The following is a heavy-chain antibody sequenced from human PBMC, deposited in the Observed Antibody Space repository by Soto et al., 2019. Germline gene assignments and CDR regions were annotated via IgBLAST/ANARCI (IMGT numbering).Heavy chain of an antibody. CDR1: GFTFSSYS. Sequence: EVQLVESGGGLVQPGGSLRLSCAASGFTFSSYSMNWVRQAPGKGLEWVSYISSSSSTIYYADSVKGRFTISRDNAKNSLYLQMNSLRAEDTAVYYCAIHGDYLRNYYYYYMDVWGKGTTVTVSS. J-gene: IGHJ6*03. CDR2: ISSSSSTI. V-gene: IGHV3-48*01. CDR3: AIHGDYLRNYYYYYMDV. D-gene: IGHD4-17*01.